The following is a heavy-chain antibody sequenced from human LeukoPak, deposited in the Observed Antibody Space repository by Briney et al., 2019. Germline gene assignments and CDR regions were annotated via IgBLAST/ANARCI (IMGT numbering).Heavy chain of an antibody. V-gene: IGHV3-21*04. CDR2: ISSSSSYI. Sequence: PGGSLRLSCAASGFTFSSYSMNWVRQAPGKGLEWVSSISSSSSYIYYADSVKGRFTISRDNAKNSLYLQMNSLRAEDTALYYCAKVKGRGYSYGPIDYWGQGTLVTVSS. J-gene: IGHJ4*02. D-gene: IGHD5-18*01. CDR1: GFTFSSYS. CDR3: AKVKGRGYSYGPIDY.